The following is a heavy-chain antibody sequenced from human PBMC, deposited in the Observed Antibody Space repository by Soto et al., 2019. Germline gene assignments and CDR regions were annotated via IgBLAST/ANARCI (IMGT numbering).Heavy chain of an antibody. V-gene: IGHV1-3*01. CDR1: GYTFTSYA. CDR3: AQTTVTSDVFDF. Sequence: ASVKVSCKASGYTFTSYAMHWVRQAPGQRLEWMGWINAGNGNTKYSQKFQGRVTITRDTSASTAYMELSSLRSEDTAVYYCAQTTVTSDVFDFWGQGTMGTGSS. D-gene: IGHD4-17*01. J-gene: IGHJ3*01. CDR2: INAGNGNT.